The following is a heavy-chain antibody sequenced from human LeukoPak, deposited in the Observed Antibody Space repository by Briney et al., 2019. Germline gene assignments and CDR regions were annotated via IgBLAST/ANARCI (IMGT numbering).Heavy chain of an antibody. V-gene: IGHV3-23*01. D-gene: IGHD3-3*01. CDR3: AKASSGYDFWSGYYIPHFDY. CDR2: ISGSGGST. CDR1: GFTFSSYA. Sequence: PGGSLRLSCAASGFTFSSYAMSWVRQAPGKGLEWVSAISGSGGSTYYADSVKGRFTISRDNSKNTLYLQMNSLRAEDTAVYYCAKASSGYDFWSGYYIPHFDYWGQGTLVTVSS. J-gene: IGHJ4*02.